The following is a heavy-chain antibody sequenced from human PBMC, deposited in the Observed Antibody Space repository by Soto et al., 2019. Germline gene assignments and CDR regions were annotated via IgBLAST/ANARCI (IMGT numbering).Heavy chain of an antibody. CDR3: AQEGRGGTIVGVVTLDAGGYYYYYMDV. CDR2: ISAYNGNT. Sequence: QVQLVQSGAEVKKPGASVKVSCKASGYTFTSYGISWVRQAPGQGLEWMGWISAYNGNTNYAQKLQGRVTITTDTTTNTHYMELRSLRSGDSAVYYCAQEGRGGTIVGVVTLDAGGYYYYYMDVWGKGTTVTFSS. D-gene: IGHD3-3*01. V-gene: IGHV1-18*01. CDR1: GYTFTSYG. J-gene: IGHJ6*03.